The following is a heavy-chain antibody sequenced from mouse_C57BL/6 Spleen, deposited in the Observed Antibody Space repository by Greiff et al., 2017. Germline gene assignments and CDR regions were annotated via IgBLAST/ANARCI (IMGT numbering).Heavy chain of an antibody. CDR3: ASRIYYDYDEGVDY. Sequence: VKLMESGAELVKPGASVKLSCKASGYTFTSYWMQWVKQRPGQGLEWIGEIDPSDSYTNYNQKFKGKATLTVDTSSSTAYMQLSSLTSEDSAVYYCASRIYYDYDEGVDYWGQGTSVTVSS. CDR1: GYTFTSYW. D-gene: IGHD2-4*01. CDR2: IDPSDSYT. J-gene: IGHJ4*01. V-gene: IGHV1-50*01.